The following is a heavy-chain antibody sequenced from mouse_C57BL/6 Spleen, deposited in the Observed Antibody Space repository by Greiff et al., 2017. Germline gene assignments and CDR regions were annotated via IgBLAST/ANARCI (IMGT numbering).Heavy chain of an antibody. Sequence: QVQLQQPGAELVKPGASVKLSCKASGYTFTSYWMHWVKQRPGQGLEWIGMIHPNSGSTNYNEKFKSKATLTVDKSSSTAYMQLSILTSEDYSVYYCARRHSYSYYAMDYWGQGTSVTVSS. J-gene: IGHJ4*01. V-gene: IGHV1-64*01. D-gene: IGHD2-12*01. CDR1: GYTFTSYW. CDR3: ARRHSYSYYAMDY. CDR2: IHPNSGST.